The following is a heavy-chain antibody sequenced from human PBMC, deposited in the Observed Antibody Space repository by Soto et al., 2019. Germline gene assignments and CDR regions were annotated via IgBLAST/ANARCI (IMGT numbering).Heavy chain of an antibody. Sequence: QVQLQESGPGLVKPSQTLSLTCTVSGGSISSGGYYWSWIRQHPGKVLEWIGYIYYSGSTYYNPSLKSRVTISVDTSKNQFSLKVSSVTAADTAGYYCASSKGRDDSGDDGRYNWFDPWGQGTLGTVSS. CDR2: IYYSGST. D-gene: IGHD4-17*01. CDR3: ASSKGRDDSGDDGRYNWFDP. CDR1: GGSISSGGYY. V-gene: IGHV4-31*03. J-gene: IGHJ5*02.